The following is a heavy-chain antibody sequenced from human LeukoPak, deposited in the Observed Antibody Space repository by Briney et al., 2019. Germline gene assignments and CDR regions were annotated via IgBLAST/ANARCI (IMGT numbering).Heavy chain of an antibody. D-gene: IGHD3-16*01. CDR3: ARGPRGIPSASTEYFQH. CDR2: INHSGST. CDR1: GGSISSYY. V-gene: IGHV4-34*01. J-gene: IGHJ1*01. Sequence: SETLSLTCTVSGGSISSYYWSWIRQPPGKGLEWIGEINHSGSTNYNPSLKSRVTISVDTSKNQFSLKLSSVTAADTAVYYCARGPRGIPSASTEYFQHWGQGTLVTVSS.